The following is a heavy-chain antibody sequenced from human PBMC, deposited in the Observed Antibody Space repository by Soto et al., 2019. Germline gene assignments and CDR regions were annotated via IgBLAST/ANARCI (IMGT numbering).Heavy chain of an antibody. D-gene: IGHD3-3*01. CDR1: GFTFSDYY. V-gene: IGHV3-11*01. Sequence: LRLSCAASGFTFSDYYMSWIRQAPGKGLEWVSYISSSGSTIYYADSVKGRFTISRDNAKNSLYLQMNSLRAEDTAVYYCARDITILNAFDIWGQGTMVTVSS. CDR2: ISSSGSTI. CDR3: ARDITILNAFDI. J-gene: IGHJ3*02.